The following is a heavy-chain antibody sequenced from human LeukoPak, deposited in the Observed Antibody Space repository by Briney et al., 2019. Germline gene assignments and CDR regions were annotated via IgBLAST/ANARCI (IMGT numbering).Heavy chain of an antibody. CDR1: GFSFSTYN. J-gene: IGHJ4*02. V-gene: IGHV3-21*01. CDR3: AREGWSLFDY. CDR2: ISSSSSYI. Sequence: GGSLRLSCAASGFSFSTYNMNWVRQAPGKGLEWVSSISSSSSYIYYADSVKGRFTISRDNAKNSLYLQMNSLRAEDTAVYYCAREGWSLFDYWGQGTLVTVSS. D-gene: IGHD1-26*01.